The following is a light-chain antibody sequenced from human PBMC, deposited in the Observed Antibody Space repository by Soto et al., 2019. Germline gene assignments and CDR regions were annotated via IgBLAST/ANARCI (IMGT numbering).Light chain of an antibody. V-gene: IGLV2-8*01. Sequence: QSALTQPPSASGSPGQSVTISCTGTSSDVGAYNYVSWYQHHPGKAPKLMIYEVTRRPSGVPGRFSGSKSGNTASLTVSGLQAEDEAAYYCISYAGSSNFVVFGGGTKLTVL. CDR2: EVT. CDR1: SSDVGAYNY. J-gene: IGLJ2*01. CDR3: ISYAGSSNFVV.